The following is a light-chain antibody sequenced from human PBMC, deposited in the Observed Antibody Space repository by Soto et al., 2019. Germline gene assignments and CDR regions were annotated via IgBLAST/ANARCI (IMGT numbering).Light chain of an antibody. V-gene: IGKV1-9*01. CDR2: AAS. CDR1: QGISSY. J-gene: IGKJ5*01. CDR3: QQLNSYPIT. Sequence: IQLTQSPSFLSASIGDRVTITCRASQGISSYLAWYQQKPGKAPKLLIYAASTLQSGVPSGFSGSGSGTEFTLTISRLQPEDFATYYCQQLNSYPITFGQGTRLEIK.